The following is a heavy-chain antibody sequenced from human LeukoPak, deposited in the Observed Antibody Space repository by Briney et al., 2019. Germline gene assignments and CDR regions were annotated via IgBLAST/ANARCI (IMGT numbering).Heavy chain of an antibody. V-gene: IGHV3-74*01. Sequence: GGSLRLSCVGSGFIFIDHSLHWVRHHPEKGLMWVSRVNADGGGAIYARSVEGRFAISRDNPKNTLYLEMNSLTAEDTGIYFCTRDASHCGGDCFWAWGQGTLVIVS. CDR1: GFIFIDHS. CDR3: TRDASHCGGDCFWA. J-gene: IGHJ5*02. CDR2: VNADGGGA. D-gene: IGHD2-21*02.